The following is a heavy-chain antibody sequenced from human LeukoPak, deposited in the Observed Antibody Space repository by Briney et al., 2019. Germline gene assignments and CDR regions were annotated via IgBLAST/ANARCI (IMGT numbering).Heavy chain of an antibody. CDR3: ARGNNYYDSSGCLDY. J-gene: IGHJ4*02. Sequence: AASVKVSCKASGGTFSSYAISWVRQAPGQGLEWMGRIIPILGIANYAQKFQGRVTITADESTSTAYMELSSLRSEDTAVYYCARGNNYYDSSGCLDYWGQGILVTVSS. V-gene: IGHV1-69*04. CDR2: IIPILGIA. CDR1: GGTFSSYA. D-gene: IGHD3-22*01.